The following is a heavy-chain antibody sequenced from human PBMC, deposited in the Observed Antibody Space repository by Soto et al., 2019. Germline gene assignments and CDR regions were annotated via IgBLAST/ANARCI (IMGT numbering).Heavy chain of an antibody. Sequence: SETLSLTCTVSGGSISSYYWSWIRQPPGKGQEWIGYIYHNVSTNYNPYLKSRVTISVDRSKNQFCLKLSSVTAADTALYYCDRSQTTVTSYDYWGQGTLVTVAS. CDR1: GGSISSYY. D-gene: IGHD4-17*01. J-gene: IGHJ4*02. V-gene: IGHV4-59*12. CDR2: IYHNVST. CDR3: DRSQTTVTSYDY.